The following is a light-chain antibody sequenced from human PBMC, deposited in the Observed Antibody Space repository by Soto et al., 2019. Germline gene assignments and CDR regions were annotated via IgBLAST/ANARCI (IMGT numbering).Light chain of an antibody. CDR1: QSVSSN. J-gene: IGKJ3*01. CDR2: GAS. Sequence: EIVMTQSPATLSVSPGERATLSCRASQSVSSNLAWYQQKPGQAPRLLIYGASTRATGIPARFSGSWSGKEFTLTISSLQSEDFAVYYCQQYNNWPIFTFGPGTKVDIK. CDR3: QQYNNWPIFT. V-gene: IGKV3-15*01.